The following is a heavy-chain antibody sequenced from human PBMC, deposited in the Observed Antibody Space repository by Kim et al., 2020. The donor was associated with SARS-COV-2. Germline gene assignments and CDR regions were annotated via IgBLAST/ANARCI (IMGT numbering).Heavy chain of an antibody. D-gene: IGHD1-26*01. Sequence: GESLKISCKGSGYSFTSYWISWVCQMPGKGLEWMGRIDPSDSYTNYSPSFQGHVTISADKSISTAYLQWSSLKASDTAMYYCARHGSGSYWYYFDYWGQGTLVTVSS. V-gene: IGHV5-10-1*01. CDR2: IDPSDSYT. CDR1: GYSFTSYW. J-gene: IGHJ4*02. CDR3: ARHGSGSYWYYFDY.